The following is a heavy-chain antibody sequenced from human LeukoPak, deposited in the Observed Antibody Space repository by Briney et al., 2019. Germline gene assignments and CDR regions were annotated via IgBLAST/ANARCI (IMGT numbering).Heavy chain of an antibody. CDR2: INNNNGYT. CDR3: AKDDTIVGDY. Sequence: ASVKVSCKGSGYTLSTSGITWVRQAPRQGLEWMGWINNNNGYTKYAQNLQGRVTMTTDTSTNTAYMELRGLKSDDTAVYYCAKDDTIVGDYWGQGTLVTVSS. CDR1: GYTLSTSG. J-gene: IGHJ4*02. V-gene: IGHV1-18*01. D-gene: IGHD2/OR15-2a*01.